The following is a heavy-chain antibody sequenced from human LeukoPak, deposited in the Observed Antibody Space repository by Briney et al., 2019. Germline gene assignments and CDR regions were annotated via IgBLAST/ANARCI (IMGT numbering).Heavy chain of an antibody. D-gene: IGHD1-1*01. CDR1: GYIFTVHH. V-gene: IGHV1-2*02. CDR3: ARDPKYNDNANTFDY. J-gene: IGHJ4*02. Sequence: GASVKVSCKASGYIFTVHHIHWVRQAPGQGLEWMGWINPNRGNIKYAQKFQDRVTMTRDTSITTAYMELNRLTYDDTAIYYCARDPKYNDNANTFDYWGQGTLVTVSS. CDR2: INPNRGNI.